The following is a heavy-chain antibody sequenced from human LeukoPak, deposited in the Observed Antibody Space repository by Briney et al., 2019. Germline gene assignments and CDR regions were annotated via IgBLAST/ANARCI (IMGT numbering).Heavy chain of an antibody. CDR2: ISYDGSNK. V-gene: IGHV3-30-3*01. D-gene: IGHD5/OR15-5a*01. J-gene: IGHJ3*02. CDR3: AKGGSVTAPDDAFGI. Sequence: GGSLRLSCAASGFTFSSYAMHWVRQAPGKGLEWVAVISYDGSNKYYADSVKGRFTISRDNSKNTLYLQMNSLRAEGTAIYYCAKGGSVTAPDDAFGIWGQGTMVTVSS. CDR1: GFTFSSYA.